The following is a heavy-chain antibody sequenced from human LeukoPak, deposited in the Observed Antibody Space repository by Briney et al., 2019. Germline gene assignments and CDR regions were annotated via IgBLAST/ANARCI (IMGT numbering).Heavy chain of an antibody. D-gene: IGHD3-22*01. Sequence: GGSLRLSCAASGFTFSSYAMSWVRQAPGKGLEWGSAISGSGGRTYYADSVKGRFTISRDNSKNTLYLQMNGLRAEDTAVYYCAKGYYDSSGLYDYWGQGTLVTVSS. V-gene: IGHV3-23*01. J-gene: IGHJ4*02. CDR3: AKGYYDSSGLYDY. CDR1: GFTFSSYA. CDR2: ISGSGGRT.